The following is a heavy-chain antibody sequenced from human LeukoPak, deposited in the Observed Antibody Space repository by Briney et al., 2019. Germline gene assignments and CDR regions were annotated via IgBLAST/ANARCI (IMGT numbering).Heavy chain of an antibody. CDR1: GGSISSYY. J-gene: IGHJ6*02. V-gene: IGHV4-4*07. CDR2: IYTSGST. CDR3: ATSSPDCSGGSCYLDYYGMDV. D-gene: IGHD2-15*01. Sequence: SETLSLTCTVSGGSISSYYWSWIRQPAGKGLEWIGRIYTSGSTNYNPSLKSRVTISVDTSKNQFSLKLSSVTAADTAVYYCATSSPDCSGGSCYLDYYGMDVWGQGTTVTVSS.